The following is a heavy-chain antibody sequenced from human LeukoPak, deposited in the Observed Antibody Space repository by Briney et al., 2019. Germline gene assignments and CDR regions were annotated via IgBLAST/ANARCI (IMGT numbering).Heavy chain of an antibody. CDR1: GYTFTGHY. Sequence: ASVKVSCKASGYTFTGHYMHWVRQAPGQGLEWMGWINPNSGGTNYAQRFQGRVTMTRDTSISTAYMELSRLRSDDTAVYYCARDPPSDCTNGVCYVFDYWGQGTLVTVSS. D-gene: IGHD2-8*01. CDR2: INPNSGGT. CDR3: ARDPPSDCTNGVCYVFDY. J-gene: IGHJ4*02. V-gene: IGHV1-2*02.